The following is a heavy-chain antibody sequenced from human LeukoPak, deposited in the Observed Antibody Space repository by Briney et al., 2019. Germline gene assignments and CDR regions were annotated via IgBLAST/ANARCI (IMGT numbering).Heavy chain of an antibody. CDR2: ISSSSSTI. J-gene: IGHJ4*02. Sequence: GGSLRLSCAASGFTFSSYAMSWVRQAPGKGLEWVSYISSSSSTIYYADSVKGRFTISRDNAKNSLYLQMNSLRAEDTAVYYCARDSNYGDLDYWGQGTLVTVSS. V-gene: IGHV3-48*01. D-gene: IGHD4-17*01. CDR3: ARDSNYGDLDY. CDR1: GFTFSSYA.